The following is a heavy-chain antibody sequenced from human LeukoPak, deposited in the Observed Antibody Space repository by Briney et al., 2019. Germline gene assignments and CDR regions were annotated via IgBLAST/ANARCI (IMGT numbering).Heavy chain of an antibody. CDR3: ARGSVRVGMDV. CDR2: IGTAGDR. J-gene: IGHJ6*02. D-gene: IGHD6-13*01. Sequence: PGGSLRLPFEAPGITFSTFDMHWVRQAPGKGLEWVSVIGTAGDRYYADSVKGRFTISRENAKNSLYLQMNSLRAGDTAVYYCARGSVRVGMDVWGQGTTVTVSS. V-gene: IGHV3-13*01. CDR1: GITFSTFD.